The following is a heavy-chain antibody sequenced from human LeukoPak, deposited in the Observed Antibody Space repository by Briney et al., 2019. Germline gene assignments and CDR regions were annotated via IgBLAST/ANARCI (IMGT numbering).Heavy chain of an antibody. Sequence: SETLSLTCAVYGGSFSGYYWSWIRQPPGKGLEWTGEINHSGSTKYNPSLKSRVTISVDTSKNQFSLKLSSVTAADTAVYYCARNDSVAGTTFDYWGQGTLVTVSS. V-gene: IGHV4-34*01. J-gene: IGHJ4*02. CDR2: INHSGST. CDR3: ARNDSVAGTTFDY. D-gene: IGHD6-19*01. CDR1: GGSFSGYY.